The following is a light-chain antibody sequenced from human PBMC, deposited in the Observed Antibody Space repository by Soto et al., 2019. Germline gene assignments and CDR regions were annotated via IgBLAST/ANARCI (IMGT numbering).Light chain of an antibody. V-gene: IGKV3-11*01. CDR1: QSVSSC. J-gene: IGKJ4*01. Sequence: EIVLTQSPATLSLSPGERATLSFRASQSVSSCLAWYQQKPGQAPRLLIYDASNRATGIPARFSGSGSGTDFTLTISSLEPEDFAVYYCQQRSNLPFTFGGGTKVEIK. CDR2: DAS. CDR3: QQRSNLPFT.